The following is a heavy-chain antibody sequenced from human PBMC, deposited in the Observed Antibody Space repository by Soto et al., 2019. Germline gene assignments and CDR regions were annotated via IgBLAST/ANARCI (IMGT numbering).Heavy chain of an antibody. Sequence: SETLSLTCPVSGGSMRSYYWSWIRQPPGKRLEWIGYIYYSGSTNYNPSLKSRVTISVDTSKNQFSLKLSSVTAADTAVYYCARGDRRTDYWGQGTLVTVSS. CDR2: IYYSGST. J-gene: IGHJ4*02. V-gene: IGHV4-59*01. CDR3: ARGDRRTDY. CDR1: GGSMRSYY.